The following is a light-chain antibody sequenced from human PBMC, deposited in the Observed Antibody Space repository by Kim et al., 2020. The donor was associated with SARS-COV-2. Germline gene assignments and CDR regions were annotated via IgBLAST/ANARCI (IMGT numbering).Light chain of an antibody. Sequence: LSPGERAALSCRASQSVTSNLVWYQQKPGQAPRLLIYGASSRATGISDRFSGSGSGTDFTLTISRLEPEDFAVYYCQQYGSSPRTFGQGTKVDIK. CDR2: GAS. V-gene: IGKV3-20*01. CDR3: QQYGSSPRT. CDR1: QSVTSN. J-gene: IGKJ2*01.